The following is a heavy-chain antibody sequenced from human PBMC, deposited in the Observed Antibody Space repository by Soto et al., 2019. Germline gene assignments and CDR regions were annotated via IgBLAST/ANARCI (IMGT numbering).Heavy chain of an antibody. CDR1: GGSFSGYY. J-gene: IGHJ5*02. V-gene: IGHV4-34*01. Sequence: SETLSLTCAVYGGSFSGYYWSWIRQPPGRGLEWIGEINHSGSTNYNPSLKSRVTISVDTSKNQFSLKLSSVTAADTAVYYCARGGFVVVPAAIRRNWFDPWGQGTLVTSPQ. CDR2: INHSGST. D-gene: IGHD2-2*02. CDR3: ARGGFVVVPAAIRRNWFDP.